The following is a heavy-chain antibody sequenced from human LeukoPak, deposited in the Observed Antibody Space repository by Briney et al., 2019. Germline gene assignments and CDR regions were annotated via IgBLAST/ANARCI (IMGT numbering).Heavy chain of an antibody. Sequence: GESLKISCKGSGYSFTSYWIGWVRQMPGKGLEWMGIIYPGDSDTRYCPSFQGQVTISADKSISTAYLQWSSLKASDTAMYYCARRERGYDYNSDYFDYWGQGTLVTVSS. CDR1: GYSFTSYW. CDR2: IYPGDSDT. D-gene: IGHD5-12*01. CDR3: ARRERGYDYNSDYFDY. V-gene: IGHV5-51*01. J-gene: IGHJ4*02.